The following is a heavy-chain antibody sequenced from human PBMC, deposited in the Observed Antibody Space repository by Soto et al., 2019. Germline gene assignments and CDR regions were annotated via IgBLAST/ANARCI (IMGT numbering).Heavy chain of an antibody. CDR3: AKNVWGITIFGGMDV. D-gene: IGHD3-9*01. CDR2: ISGSGGTT. J-gene: IGHJ6*02. Sequence: EVQLLESGGGLVQPGGSLRLSCAASGFTFSSSAMSWVRQAPGKGLEWVSAISGSGGTTYYADSVKGRFTISRDNSKNTLYLQMNSLRAEDTAVYYCAKNVWGITIFGGMDVWGQGTTVTVSS. CDR1: GFTFSSSA. V-gene: IGHV3-23*01.